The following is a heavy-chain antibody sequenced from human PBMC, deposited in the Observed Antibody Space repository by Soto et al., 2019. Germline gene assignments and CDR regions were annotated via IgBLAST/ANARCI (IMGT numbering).Heavy chain of an antibody. CDR1: GFTFSSYG. J-gene: IGHJ5*02. D-gene: IGHD2-2*01. Sequence: GGSLRLSCAASGFTFSSYGMHWVRQAPGKGLEWVAVISYDGSNKYYADSVKGRFTISRDNSKNTLYLQMNSLRAEDTAVYYCAKDECISTSCALFFDPWGQGTLVTVSS. V-gene: IGHV3-30*18. CDR2: ISYDGSNK. CDR3: AKDECISTSCALFFDP.